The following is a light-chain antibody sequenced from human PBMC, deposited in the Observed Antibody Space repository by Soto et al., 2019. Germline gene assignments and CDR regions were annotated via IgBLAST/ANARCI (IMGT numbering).Light chain of an antibody. Sequence: DLQMTQSPSSLSASVGDRVTITCRASQRISSFLNWYQQKSGKATKLLIFAASTLQSGVPSRFSGSGSGTDYTLTISSLQPEDFATYYCQQSYSALPWTFGQGTKVEIK. CDR1: QRISSF. J-gene: IGKJ1*01. CDR3: QQSYSALPWT. V-gene: IGKV1-39*01. CDR2: AAS.